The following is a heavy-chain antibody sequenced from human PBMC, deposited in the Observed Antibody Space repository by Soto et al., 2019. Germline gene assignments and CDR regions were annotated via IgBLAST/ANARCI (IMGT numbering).Heavy chain of an antibody. Sequence: GGSLRLSCAASGFTFSTYWMSWVRQAPGKGLEWVANINQDGSEKYYVDSVKGRFTISRDDAKKSLYLQMNSLRADDTAVYYCARDVLAVSFDYWGQGTLVTVSS. D-gene: IGHD1-20*01. V-gene: IGHV3-7*04. CDR1: GFTFSTYW. CDR3: ARDVLAVSFDY. CDR2: INQDGSEK. J-gene: IGHJ4*02.